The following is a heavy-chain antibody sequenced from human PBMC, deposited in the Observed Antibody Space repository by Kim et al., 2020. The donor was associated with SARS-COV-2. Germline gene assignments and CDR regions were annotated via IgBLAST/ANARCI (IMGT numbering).Heavy chain of an antibody. Sequence: YNPSLKSRVTISVDTSKNQFSLKLSSVTGADTAVYYCARQDQWLSPKFDYWGQGTLVTVSS. CDR3: ARQDQWLSPKFDY. V-gene: IGHV4-59*08. J-gene: IGHJ4*02. D-gene: IGHD6-19*01.